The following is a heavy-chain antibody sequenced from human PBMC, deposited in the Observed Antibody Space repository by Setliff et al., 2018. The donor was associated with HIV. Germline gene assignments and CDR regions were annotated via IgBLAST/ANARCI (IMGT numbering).Heavy chain of an antibody. D-gene: IGHD3-9*01. CDR3: AKDLSVLTDYRGEGFDY. Sequence: PGGSLRLSCAASGFTFSTYAMSWVRQAPGKGLEWVSVISGRGDNTYYADSVKGRFTISRDNSKNMLYLQMTSLRAEDTAVFYCAKDLSVLTDYRGEGFDYWGQGTLVTVS. V-gene: IGHV3-23*01. CDR2: ISGRGDNT. CDR1: GFTFSTYA. J-gene: IGHJ4*02.